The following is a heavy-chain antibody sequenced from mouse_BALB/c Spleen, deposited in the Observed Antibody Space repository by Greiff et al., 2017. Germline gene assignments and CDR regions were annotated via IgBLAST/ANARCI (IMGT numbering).Heavy chain of an antibody. V-gene: IGHV2-9*02. CDR1: GFSLTSYG. CDR2: IWAGGST. J-gene: IGHJ3*01. CDR3: AREAQGGFAY. Sequence: QVQLKESGPGLVAPSQSLSITCTVSGFSLTSYGVHWVRQPPGKGLEWLGVIWAGGSTNYNSALMSRLSISKDNSKSQVFLKMNSLQTDDTAMYYCAREAQGGFAYWGQGTLVTVSA.